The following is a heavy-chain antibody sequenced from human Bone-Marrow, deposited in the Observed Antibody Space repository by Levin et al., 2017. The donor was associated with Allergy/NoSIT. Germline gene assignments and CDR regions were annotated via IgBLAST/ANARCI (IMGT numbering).Heavy chain of an antibody. J-gene: IGHJ4*02. Sequence: SETLSLTCSVSGDYISSGYYYWTWIRQHPGKGLEWIGHMFYRGSTYYNPSLKSRVTISIDTSNNHLSLDLKSVTAADTAVYYCARGTGYCSGSGCFGPFFDYWGQGNLVAVSS. V-gene: IGHV4-31*03. CDR1: GDYISSGYYY. D-gene: IGHD2-15*01. CDR2: MFYRGST. CDR3: ARGTGYCSGSGCFGPFFDY.